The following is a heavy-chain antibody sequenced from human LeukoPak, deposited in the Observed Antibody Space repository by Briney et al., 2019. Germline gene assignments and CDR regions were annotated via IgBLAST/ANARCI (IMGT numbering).Heavy chain of an antibody. D-gene: IGHD3-9*01. Sequence: GASVKVSCKASGYTFTSYYMHWVRQAPGQGLEWMGIINPSGGSTSCAQKFQGRVTMTRDTSTSTVYMELSSLRSEDTAVYYCARLGRPLRRLGAGPNILTGYDYWGQGTLVTVSS. CDR2: INPSGGST. V-gene: IGHV1-46*01. J-gene: IGHJ4*02. CDR3: ARLGRPLRRLGAGPNILTGYDY. CDR1: GYTFTSYY.